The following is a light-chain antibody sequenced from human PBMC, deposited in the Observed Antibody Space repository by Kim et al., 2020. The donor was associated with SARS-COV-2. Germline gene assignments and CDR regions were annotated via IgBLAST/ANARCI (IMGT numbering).Light chain of an antibody. CDR3: NSRDNSGDHVV. V-gene: IGLV3-19*01. CDR2: GKN. CDR1: SLKTYY. J-gene: IGLJ2*01. Sequence: SSELTQDPAVSVALGQTVRITCQGDSLKTYYATWYQQKPGQAPIVAIYGKNNRPSGIPDRLSGSSSGNTASLPVTGAQAVDEADYYCNSRDNSGDHVVFG.